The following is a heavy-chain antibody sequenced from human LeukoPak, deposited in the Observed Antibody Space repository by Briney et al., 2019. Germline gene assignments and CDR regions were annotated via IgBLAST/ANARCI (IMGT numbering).Heavy chain of an antibody. CDR2: IGIAGDT. D-gene: IGHD2-15*01. J-gene: IGHJ6*02. Sequence: GGSLRLSCAASGFTFSRYDMHWVRQATGKGLEWVAGIGIAGDTFYPGSVKGRFTISRENAKNSLYLQMNSLRAGDTAVYYCARVVADYYYGMDVWGQGTTVTVS. CDR3: ARVVADYYYGMDV. V-gene: IGHV3-13*01. CDR1: GFTFSRYD.